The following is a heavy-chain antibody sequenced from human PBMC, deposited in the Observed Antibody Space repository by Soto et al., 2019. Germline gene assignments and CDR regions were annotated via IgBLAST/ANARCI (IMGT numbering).Heavy chain of an antibody. CDR1: GVSISSGNW. J-gene: IGHJ4*02. CDR3: ARLVYDTRLNYMYFDF. Sequence: SETLSLTCAVSGVSISSGNWWTWVRQTPQRGLEYIGEIFHDGTANYYPSFERRVAISVDTSKNQFSLKLTSVTAADTAIYFCARLVYDTRLNYMYFDFWGQGALDTVSS. CDR2: IFHDGTA. D-gene: IGHD3-10*01. V-gene: IGHV4-4*02.